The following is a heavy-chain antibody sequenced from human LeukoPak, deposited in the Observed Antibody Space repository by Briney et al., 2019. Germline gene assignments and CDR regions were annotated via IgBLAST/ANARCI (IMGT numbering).Heavy chain of an antibody. CDR1: GFTFSGSA. CDR3: IAAAANETFDI. J-gene: IGHJ3*02. CDR2: IRSKANSYAT. Sequence: GGSLRLSCAASGFTFSGSAMHWVRQASGKGLEWVGRIRSKANSYATAYAASVKGRFTISRDDSKNTAYLQMNSLKTEDTAVYYCIAAAANETFDIWGQGTMVTVSS. D-gene: IGHD6-13*01. V-gene: IGHV3-73*01.